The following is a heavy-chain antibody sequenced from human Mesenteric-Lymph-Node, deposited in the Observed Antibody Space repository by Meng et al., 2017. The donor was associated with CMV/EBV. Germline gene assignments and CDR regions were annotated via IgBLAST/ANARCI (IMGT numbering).Heavy chain of an antibody. CDR3: ARGLTDFGDFWSGYLGY. CDR2: TSYDGTTT. V-gene: IGHV3-30-3*01. Sequence: GRSLRPSCAAAGFTLATYAIYWVCPAPGKGLEWVALTSYDGTTTYYADSVEGRFTISRDNAKDSVYLQMNNLKVDDTGVYYCARGLTDFGDFWSGYLGYWGQGKLVTVSS. CDR1: GFTLATYA. D-gene: IGHD3-3*01. J-gene: IGHJ4*02.